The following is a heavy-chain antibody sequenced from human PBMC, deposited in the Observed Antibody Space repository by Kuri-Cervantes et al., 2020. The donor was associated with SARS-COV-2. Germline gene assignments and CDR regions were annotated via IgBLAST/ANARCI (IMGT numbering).Heavy chain of an antibody. CDR1: GFTFSSYA. D-gene: IGHD2-2*01. CDR2: ISGGGGST. Sequence: GESLKISCAASGFTFSSYAMSWVRQAPGKGLEWVSTISGGGGSTYYADSVEGRFTISRDSSKNTLYLQMNSLRAEDTAVYYCAKAGKKEGYCSSTSCYLDSDYWGQGTLVTVSS. V-gene: IGHV3-23*01. J-gene: IGHJ4*02. CDR3: AKAGKKEGYCSSTSCYLDSDY.